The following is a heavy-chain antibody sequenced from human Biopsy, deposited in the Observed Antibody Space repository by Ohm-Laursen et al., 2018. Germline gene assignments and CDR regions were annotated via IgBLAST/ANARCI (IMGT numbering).Heavy chain of an antibody. D-gene: IGHD3-16*01. CDR1: GFSVSSYA. J-gene: IGHJ5*01. CDR2: ISASSSYI. Sequence: SLRLSCTASGFSVSSYAMNWVRQAPGKGLEWVSSISASSSYIHYADSVKGRFTVSRDNAKNSLYLQMNSLRAADTAIYYCATELLPPGVGGPWLDSWGQGTPVTVSS. V-gene: IGHV3-21*06. CDR3: ATELLPPGVGGPWLDS.